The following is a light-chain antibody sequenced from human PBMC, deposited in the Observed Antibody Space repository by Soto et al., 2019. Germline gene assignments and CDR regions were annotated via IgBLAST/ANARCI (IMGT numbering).Light chain of an antibody. CDR3: QQSYSSPFT. Sequence: DILMTQSPSSLSASVGDRVTITCRASQSISSYLNWYQQKPGKAPILLIYAASSLQSGVPSKFSGSGSGTDFTLTISSLQPEDFATYYCQQSYSSPFTFGPGTKVDIK. V-gene: IGKV1-39*01. CDR1: QSISSY. CDR2: AAS. J-gene: IGKJ3*01.